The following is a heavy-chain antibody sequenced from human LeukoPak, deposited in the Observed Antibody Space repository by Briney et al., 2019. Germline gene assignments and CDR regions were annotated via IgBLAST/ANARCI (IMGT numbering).Heavy chain of an antibody. CDR2: LYSGGSS. D-gene: IGHD1-26*01. CDR3: ARSKTGSYARPFDY. CDR1: GVSVSSDY. V-gene: IGHV3-66*01. Sequence: GGSLRLSCAASGVSVSSDYMSWVRQAPGKGLECVSLLYSGGSSHYAGSVKGRFTISRDKSKNMVFLQMNSLRAEDTAVYFCARSKTGSYARPFDYWGQGTLVTVSS. J-gene: IGHJ4*02.